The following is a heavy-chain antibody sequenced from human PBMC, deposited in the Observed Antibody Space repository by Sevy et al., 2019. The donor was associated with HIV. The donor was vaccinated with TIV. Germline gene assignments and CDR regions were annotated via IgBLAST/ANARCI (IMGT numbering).Heavy chain of an antibody. CDR1: GGTFSSYA. J-gene: IGHJ3*02. CDR2: IIPIFGTA. Sequence: ASVKVSCKASGGTFSSYAISWVRQAPGQGLGWMGGIIPIFGTANYAQKFQGRVTITADESTSTAYMELSSLRSEDTAVYYCARTTYYYGSGSYRVHAFDIWGQGTMVTVSS. V-gene: IGHV1-69*13. CDR3: ARTTYYYGSGSYRVHAFDI. D-gene: IGHD3-10*01.